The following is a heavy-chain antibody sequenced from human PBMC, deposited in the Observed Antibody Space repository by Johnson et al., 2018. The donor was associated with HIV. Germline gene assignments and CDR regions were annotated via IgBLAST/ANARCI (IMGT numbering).Heavy chain of an antibody. Sequence: QLVESGGGVVRPGGSLRLSCAASGFSFDDYGMSWVRQAPGKGLEYVSAISSNGGSTYYANSVKGRFTISRDNSKNTLYLQMNSLRAEDTAMYYCARDGSWHAVVRTATRRGYGFGLDLWGQGTVVTVSS. CDR2: ISSNGGST. CDR1: GFSFDDYG. J-gene: IGHJ3*01. D-gene: IGHD2-2*01. V-gene: IGHV3-64*01. CDR3: ARDGSWHAVVRTATRRGYGFGLDL.